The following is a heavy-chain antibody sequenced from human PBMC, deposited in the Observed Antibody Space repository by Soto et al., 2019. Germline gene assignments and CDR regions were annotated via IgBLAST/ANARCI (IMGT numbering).Heavy chain of an antibody. D-gene: IGHD3-10*01. V-gene: IGHV4-30-4*01. CDR3: ARGAFREREGYLMDV. Sequence: SETLSLTCTVSGGSISSGDYYWSWIRQPPGKGLEWIGYIYYSGSTYYNPSLKSRVTISVDTSKNQFSLKLSSVTAADTAVYYCARGAFREREGYLMDVWGQGTTVTVSS. CDR1: GGSISSGDYY. CDR2: IYYSGST. J-gene: IGHJ6*02.